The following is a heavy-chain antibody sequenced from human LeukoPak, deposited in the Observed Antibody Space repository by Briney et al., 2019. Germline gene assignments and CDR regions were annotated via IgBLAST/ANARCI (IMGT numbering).Heavy chain of an antibody. V-gene: IGHV1-2*02. J-gene: IGHJ4*02. D-gene: IGHD5-12*01. CDR2: INPTSGGT. CDR3: AREADIVATIVDY. CDR1: GYTFTGYY. Sequence: GASVKLSCKASGYTFTGYYMHWVRHAPGQGLEWMGWINPTSGGTTYAQKFQDRGTKTRNTSISTAYMELSRLRSDDTAVYYCAREADIVATIVDYWGQGTLVTVSS.